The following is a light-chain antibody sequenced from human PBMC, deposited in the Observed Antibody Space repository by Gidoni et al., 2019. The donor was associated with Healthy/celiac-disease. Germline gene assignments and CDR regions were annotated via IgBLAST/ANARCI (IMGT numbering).Light chain of an antibody. CDR3: HSRDSSGNHRV. Sequence: SSELTRHTDMTVHLGRTVRITCQGDSLRSYYASWYQQKPGQAPVLVIYGKNHRPSGIPDRFSGSSSGNTASLTITGAQAEDEADYYCHSRDSSGNHRVFGGGTKLTVL. V-gene: IGLV3-19*01. CDR1: SLRSYY. CDR2: GKN. J-gene: IGLJ3*02.